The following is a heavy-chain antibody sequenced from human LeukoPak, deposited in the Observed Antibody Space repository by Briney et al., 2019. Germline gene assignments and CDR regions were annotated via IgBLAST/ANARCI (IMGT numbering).Heavy chain of an antibody. CDR2: IIPIFGTA. D-gene: IGHD1-26*01. J-gene: IGHJ4*02. V-gene: IGHV1-69*13. Sequence: SVKVSCKASGGTFSSYAISWVRQAPGQGLEWRGGIIPIFGTANYAQKFQGRVTITADESTSTAYMELSSLRSEDTAVYYCARHMGELLSFFDYWGQGTLVTVSS. CDR1: GGTFSSYA. CDR3: ARHMGELLSFFDY.